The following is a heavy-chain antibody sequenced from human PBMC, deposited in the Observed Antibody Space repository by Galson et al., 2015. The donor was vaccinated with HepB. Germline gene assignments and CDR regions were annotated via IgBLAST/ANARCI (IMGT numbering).Heavy chain of an antibody. D-gene: IGHD2-2*02. J-gene: IGHJ4*02. Sequence: SETLSLTCTVSGGSISSGSYYWGWIRQPPGTGLEWIASINYSGNTYYNPSLKSRLTISVDTSKHQFSLKLSSVTAADTAVYYCARHKTSSCYTPFDSWAREPWSPSPQ. CDR3: ARHKTSSCYTPFDS. V-gene: IGHV4-39*01. CDR1: GGSISSGSYY. CDR2: INYSGNT.